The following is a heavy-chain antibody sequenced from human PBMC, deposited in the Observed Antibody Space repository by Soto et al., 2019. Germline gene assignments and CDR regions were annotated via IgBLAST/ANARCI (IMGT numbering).Heavy chain of an antibody. Sequence: VASVKVSCNASGGTFSSYAISWVRQAPGQGLEWMGGIIPIFGTANYAQKFQGRVTITADESTSTAYMELSSLRSEDTAVYYCATTYCGGDCYSWDLWGQGTTLTV. CDR2: IIPIFGTA. D-gene: IGHD2-21*02. CDR1: GGTFSSYA. CDR3: ATTYCGGDCYSWDL. J-gene: IGHJ6*02. V-gene: IGHV1-69*13.